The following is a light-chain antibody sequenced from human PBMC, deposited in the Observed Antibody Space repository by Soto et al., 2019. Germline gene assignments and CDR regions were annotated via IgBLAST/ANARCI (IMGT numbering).Light chain of an antibody. Sequence: DIVMTQSPDSLAVSLGERATIHCKSSQRVLYTSKDRNSLTWYQQKPGQPPKLLIYWASARASGVPNRFSGSGSGTDFTLTISRLQADDVAVYYYQQYYTSPRTFGQGTKVEIK. CDR2: WAS. CDR3: QQYYTSPRT. V-gene: IGKV4-1*01. CDR1: QRVLYTSKDRNS. J-gene: IGKJ1*01.